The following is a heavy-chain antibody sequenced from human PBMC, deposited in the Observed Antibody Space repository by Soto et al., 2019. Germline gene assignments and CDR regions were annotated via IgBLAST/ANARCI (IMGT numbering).Heavy chain of an antibody. Sequence: EVQVVESGGGLVQPGGSLKLSCEASGFTFSGSAMHWVRQASGKGLEWLGRIRSKANSYATAYAASVKGRFTISRDDSKNTAYLQMNSLKTEDTAVYYCTRRKYAVGATINWFDPWGQGTLVTVSS. D-gene: IGHD1-26*01. CDR3: TRRKYAVGATINWFDP. J-gene: IGHJ5*02. V-gene: IGHV3-73*02. CDR2: IRSKANSYAT. CDR1: GFTFSGSA.